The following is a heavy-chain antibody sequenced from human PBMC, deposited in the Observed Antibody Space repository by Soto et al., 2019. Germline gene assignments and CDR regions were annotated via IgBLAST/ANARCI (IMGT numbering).Heavy chain of an antibody. CDR3: ARDPGIAAAGTSASYYYYGIDV. V-gene: IGHV1-69*01. D-gene: IGHD6-13*01. J-gene: IGHJ6*02. CDR2: IIPIFGTA. CDR1: GGTFSSYA. Sequence: QVQLVQSGAEVKKPGSSVKVSCKASGGTFSSYAISWVRQAPGQGLEWMGGIIPIFGTANYAQKFQGRVTITADESTSTAYMELSSLRSEDTAVYYCARDPGIAAAGTSASYYYYGIDVWGQGTTVTVSS.